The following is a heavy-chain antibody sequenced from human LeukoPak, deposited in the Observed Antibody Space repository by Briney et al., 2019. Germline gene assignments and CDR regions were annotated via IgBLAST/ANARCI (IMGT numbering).Heavy chain of an antibody. CDR3: AKDPRYFDWLLGPYYYYMDV. J-gene: IGHJ6*03. CDR1: GFTFSSYG. V-gene: IGHV3-30*18. D-gene: IGHD3-9*01. CDR2: ISYDGSNK. Sequence: PGGSLRLSCAASGFTFSSYGMHWVRQAPGKGLEWVAVISYDGSNKYYADSVKGRFTISRDNSKNTLYLQMNSLRAEDTAVYYCAKDPRYFDWLLGPYYYYMDVWGKGTTVTISS.